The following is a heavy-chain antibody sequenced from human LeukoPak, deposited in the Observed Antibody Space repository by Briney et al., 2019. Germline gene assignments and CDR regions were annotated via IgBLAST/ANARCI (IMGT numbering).Heavy chain of an antibody. J-gene: IGHJ4*02. V-gene: IGHV1-2*02. Sequence: ASVKVSCKASGYMFTSYGLSWVRQTPGQGLEWMGWINPNTGGTNYAQKFQGRVTMTRDTSISTAYMEVNRLRSDDTALYYCARGFDWLEYYFDYWGQGTLVTVSS. CDR1: GYMFTSYG. D-gene: IGHD3-9*01. CDR3: ARGFDWLEYYFDY. CDR2: INPNTGGT.